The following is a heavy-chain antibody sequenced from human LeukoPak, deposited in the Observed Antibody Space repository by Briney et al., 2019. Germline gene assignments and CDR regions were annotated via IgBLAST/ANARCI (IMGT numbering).Heavy chain of an antibody. CDR1: GGSISSSSYY. J-gene: IGHJ6*03. Sequence: PSETLSLTCTVSGGSISSSSYYWGWIRQPPGKGLEWIGSIYYSGSTYYNPSLKSRVTISVDTSKNQFSLRLSSVTAADTAVYYCARPQDYYYYYMDVWGKGTTVTVSS. CDR2: IYYSGST. CDR3: ARPQDYYYYYMDV. V-gene: IGHV4-39*07.